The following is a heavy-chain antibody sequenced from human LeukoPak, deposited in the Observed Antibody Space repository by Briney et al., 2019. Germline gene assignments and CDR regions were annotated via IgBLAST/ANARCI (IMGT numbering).Heavy chain of an antibody. J-gene: IGHJ4*02. D-gene: IGHD3-10*01. V-gene: IGHV3-11*03. CDR2: IGSSSTYT. CDR3: ANDYRSGSFHDF. Sequence: GGSLRLSCAASGFTFSGYYMSWVRQAPGKGLEWVSCIGSSSTYTNYADSVKGRFTISRDNAKNSLYLQMDGLRAEDTAVYYCANDYRSGSFHDFWGQGTLVTVSS. CDR1: GFTFSGYY.